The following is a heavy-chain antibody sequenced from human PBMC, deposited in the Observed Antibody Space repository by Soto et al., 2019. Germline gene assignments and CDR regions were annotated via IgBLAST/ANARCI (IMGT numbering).Heavy chain of an antibody. CDR1: GFTFSSYG. J-gene: IGHJ3*02. CDR3: ARDPPLTTVTTVGSATRTSTPAFDI. D-gene: IGHD4-4*01. V-gene: IGHV3-33*01. CDR2: IWYDGSNK. Sequence: PGGSLRLSCAASGFTFSSYGMHWVRQAPGKGLEWVAVIWYDGSNKYYADSVKGRFTISRDNSKTTLYLQMNSLRAEDTAVYYCARDPPLTTVTTVGSATRTSTPAFDIWGQGTMVTVSS.